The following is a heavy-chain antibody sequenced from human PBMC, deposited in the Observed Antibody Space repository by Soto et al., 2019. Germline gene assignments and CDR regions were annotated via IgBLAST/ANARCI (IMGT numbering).Heavy chain of an antibody. Sequence: PSETLSLTCTVSGGSISSGDYYWSWIRQPPGKGLEWIGYIYYSGSTYYNPSLKSRVTISVDTSKNQFSLKLSSVTAADTAVYYCARDHPPHYGFGSWGQGTLVTVSS. V-gene: IGHV4-30-4*01. CDR3: ARDHPPHYGFGS. CDR2: IYYSGST. J-gene: IGHJ4*02. D-gene: IGHD4-17*01. CDR1: GGSISSGDYY.